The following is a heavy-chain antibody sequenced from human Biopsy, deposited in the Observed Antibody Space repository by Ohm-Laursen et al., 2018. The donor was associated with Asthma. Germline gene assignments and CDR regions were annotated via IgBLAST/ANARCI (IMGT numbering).Heavy chain of an antibody. CDR2: ISWNSGTI. Sequence: SLRLSCTASGFSFDDYAMFWVRQAPGKGLEWVSGISWNSGTIGCADSVKGRFTISRDNAKNSLYLQMNSLGPEDTAVYYCARDMGAGPNQPPSGSGSSHLYGMDVWGQGTTVTVSS. J-gene: IGHJ6*02. V-gene: IGHV3-9*01. CDR3: ARDMGAGPNQPPSGSGSSHLYGMDV. CDR1: GFSFDDYA. D-gene: IGHD3-10*01.